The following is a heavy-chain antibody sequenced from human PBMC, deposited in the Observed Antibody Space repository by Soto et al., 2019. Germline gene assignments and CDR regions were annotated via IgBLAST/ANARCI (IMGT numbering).Heavy chain of an antibody. CDR3: ARGDFRVYVIPGFGY. D-gene: IGHD5-12*01. CDR1: GFMFSSYW. J-gene: IGHJ4*02. Sequence: EVQLVESGGGLVQPGGSLRLSCAASGFMFSSYWMSWVRQVPGKGLEWVANIKPDARETYYLQSLEGRFTISRDNARNSVYLQMNSLRPEDTAVYYCARGDFRVYVIPGFGYWGQGALVTVSS. V-gene: IGHV3-7*03. CDR2: IKPDARET.